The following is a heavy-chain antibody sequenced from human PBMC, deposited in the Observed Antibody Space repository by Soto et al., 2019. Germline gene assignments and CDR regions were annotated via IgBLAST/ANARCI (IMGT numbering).Heavy chain of an antibody. J-gene: IGHJ6*02. V-gene: IGHV5-51*03. CDR1: GYSFSNTW. D-gene: IGHD6-19*01. Sequence: EVQLVQSGAEVKEPGESLKISCKGSGYSFSNTWINWVRQMPGKGLEWIAIIYPGNSETRYSPSFQGQVTISADTSINTAHLQWSSLKASDTATYYCAKEAGSAYYGMDVWGQGTTVTVSS. CDR2: IYPGNSET. CDR3: AKEAGSAYYGMDV.